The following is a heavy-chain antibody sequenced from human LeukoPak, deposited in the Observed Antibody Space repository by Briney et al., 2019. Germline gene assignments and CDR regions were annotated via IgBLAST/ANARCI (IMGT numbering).Heavy chain of an antibody. CDR3: ARDLEGYSSGWTEVG. CDR1: GYTFTGYY. Sequence: ASVKVSCKASGYTFTGYYMHWVRQAPGQGPEWMGWINPNSGGTNYAQKFQGRVTMTRNTSISTAYMELSRLRSDDTAVYYCARDLEGYSSGWTEVGWGQGTLVTVSS. D-gene: IGHD6-19*01. CDR2: INPNSGGT. V-gene: IGHV1-2*02. J-gene: IGHJ4*02.